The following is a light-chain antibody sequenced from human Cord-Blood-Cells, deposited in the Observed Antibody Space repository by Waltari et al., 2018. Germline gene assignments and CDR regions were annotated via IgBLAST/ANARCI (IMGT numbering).Light chain of an antibody. CDR2: EVS. Sequence: QSALTQTAAVSGSPGQSITIPCTGPSSDVVSYNLVFVYQKPPVKAPKLIIYEVSTRPSGVSNRFSGSNAGNTASLTISGLQTEDEADYYCFSYAGSSTFDVFGTGTKVTVL. V-gene: IGLV2-23*02. J-gene: IGLJ1*01. CDR1: SSDVVSYNL. CDR3: FSYAGSSTFDV.